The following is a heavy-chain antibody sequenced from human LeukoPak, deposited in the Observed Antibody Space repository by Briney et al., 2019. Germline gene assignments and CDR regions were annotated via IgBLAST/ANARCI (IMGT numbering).Heavy chain of an antibody. Sequence: ETLSLTCTVSGGSINSYYWSWIRQPPGKELEWIGYIYYSGSTNYNPSLKSRVTISVDTSKNQFSLKLNSLTAADTAVYYCARGHTESADDYGNWFHPWGQGTLVTVSS. CDR3: ARGHTESADDYGNWFHP. V-gene: IGHV4-59*01. CDR1: GGSINSYY. D-gene: IGHD5-12*01. J-gene: IGHJ5*02. CDR2: IYYSGST.